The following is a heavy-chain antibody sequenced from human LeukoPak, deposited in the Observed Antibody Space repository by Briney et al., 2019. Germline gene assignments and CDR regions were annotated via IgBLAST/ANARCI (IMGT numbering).Heavy chain of an antibody. V-gene: IGHV3-30*18. CDR3: AKPITMIVVVMPNFDY. CDR2: VSSEGSNK. J-gene: IGHJ4*02. Sequence: GGSLRLSCAASGFTFSRYVINWVRQAPGKGPEWVAVVSSEGSNKYYGDSVKGRFIISRDNSMNTLYLQMNSLRAEDTAVYYCAKPITMIVVVMPNFDYWGQGTLVTVSS. CDR1: GFTFSRYV. D-gene: IGHD3-22*01.